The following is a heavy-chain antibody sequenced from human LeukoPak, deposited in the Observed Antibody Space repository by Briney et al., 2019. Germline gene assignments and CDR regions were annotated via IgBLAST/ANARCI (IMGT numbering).Heavy chain of an antibody. J-gene: IGHJ5*02. CDR2: INAGNGNT. CDR3: AREKSVVRGVITKYNWFDP. CDR1: GYTFTSYA. Sequence: ASVKVSCKASGYTFTSYAMHWVRQAPGQRLEWMGWINAGNGNTKYSQKFQGRVTITRDTSASTAYMELSNLRSEDTAVYYCAREKSVVRGVITKYNWFDPWGQGTLVTVSS. V-gene: IGHV1-3*01. D-gene: IGHD3-10*01.